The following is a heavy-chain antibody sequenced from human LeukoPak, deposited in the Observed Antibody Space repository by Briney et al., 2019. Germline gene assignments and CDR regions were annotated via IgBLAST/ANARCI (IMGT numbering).Heavy chain of an antibody. CDR1: GGSISSSSYY. Sequence: SETLSLTCTVSGGSISSSSYYWGWIRQPPGKGLEWIGSIYYSGSTYYNPYLKSRVTISVDTSKTQYSLKLSSVTAADTAVYYCASRVYNWNHFDFWGQGTLVTVSS. CDR2: IYYSGST. CDR3: ASRVYNWNHFDF. J-gene: IGHJ4*02. V-gene: IGHV4-39*01. D-gene: IGHD1-20*01.